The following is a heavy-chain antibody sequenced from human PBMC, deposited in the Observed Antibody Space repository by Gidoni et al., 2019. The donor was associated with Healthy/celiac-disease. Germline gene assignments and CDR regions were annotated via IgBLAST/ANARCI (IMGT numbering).Heavy chain of an antibody. CDR2: INHSGST. J-gene: IGHJ4*02. CDR3: ARGRRIAARRSYYFDY. V-gene: IGHV4-34*01. D-gene: IGHD6-6*01. Sequence: QVQLQQWGAGLLKPSETLSLTCAVYGGSFSGYYWRWIRQPPGKGLEWIGEINHSGSTNYNPSLKSRVTISVDTSKNQFSLKLSSVTAADTAVYYCARGRRIAARRSYYFDYWGQGTLVTVSS. CDR1: GGSFSGYY.